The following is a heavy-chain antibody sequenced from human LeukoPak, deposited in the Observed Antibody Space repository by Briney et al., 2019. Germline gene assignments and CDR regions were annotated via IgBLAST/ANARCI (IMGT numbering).Heavy chain of an antibody. Sequence: GGSLRLSCAASGFSVGSNYMSWVRQAPGKGLECVSVISGSGGSTYYADSVKGRFTISRDNSKNTLYLQMNSLRAEDTAVYYCARDLGLERYLYYGMDVWGQGTTVTVSS. D-gene: IGHD1-1*01. V-gene: IGHV3-53*01. CDR3: ARDLGLERYLYYGMDV. CDR1: GFSVGSNY. CDR2: ISGSGGST. J-gene: IGHJ6*02.